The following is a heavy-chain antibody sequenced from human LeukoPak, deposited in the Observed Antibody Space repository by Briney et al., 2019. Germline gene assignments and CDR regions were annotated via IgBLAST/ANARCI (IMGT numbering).Heavy chain of an antibody. V-gene: IGHV1-18*01. J-gene: IGHJ4*02. D-gene: IGHD2-15*01. CDR3: ARDTEAVGAAEFDY. Sequence: GASVKVSCKASGYTFTSYGISWVRQAPGQGLEWMGWISAYNGNTNYAQKLQGRVTMTTDTSTSTAYMELRSLRSDDTAVYYCARDTEAVGAAEFDYWGQGTLVTVSS. CDR1: GYTFTSYG. CDR2: ISAYNGNT.